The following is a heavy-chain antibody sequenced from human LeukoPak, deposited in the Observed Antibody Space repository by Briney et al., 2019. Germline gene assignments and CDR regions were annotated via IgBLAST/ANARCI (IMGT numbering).Heavy chain of an antibody. CDR1: GFTFSTSW. CDR3: ARDRNKGATDY. J-gene: IGHJ4*02. CDR2: IGQDGSEK. V-gene: IGHV3-7*01. Sequence: PAGSLRLSCAASGFTFSTSWMSWVRQAPGKGLEWVANIGQDGSEKNHVDSVKGRFTISRDNAKNSLFLQMNSLRVEDTALYYCARDRNKGATDYWGQGTLVTVSS. D-gene: IGHD1-26*01.